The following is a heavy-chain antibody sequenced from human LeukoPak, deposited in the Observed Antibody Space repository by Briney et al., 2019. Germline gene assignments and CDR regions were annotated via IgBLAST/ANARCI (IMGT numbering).Heavy chain of an antibody. D-gene: IGHD6-19*01. CDR1: GFTFSSYA. V-gene: IGHV3-30-3*01. Sequence: PGTSLRLSCAASGFTFSSYAMHWVRQAPGKGLEWVAVISYDGSNKYYADSVKGRFTISRDNSKNTPYLQMNSLRAEDTAVYYCASPFPSIAVAGSDYWGQGTLVTVSS. J-gene: IGHJ4*02. CDR3: ASPFPSIAVAGSDY. CDR2: ISYDGSNK.